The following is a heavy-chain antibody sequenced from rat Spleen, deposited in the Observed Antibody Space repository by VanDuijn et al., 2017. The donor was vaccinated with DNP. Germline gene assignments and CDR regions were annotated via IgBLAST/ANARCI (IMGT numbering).Heavy chain of an antibody. CDR3: TRGGMTNWFAY. CDR2: IRYVGGST. V-gene: IGHV5-20*01. D-gene: IGHD1-7*01. CDR1: GFTFSDYY. Sequence: EVKLVESGGGLVQPGRSLKLSCAASGFTFSDYYMAWVRQAPTQGLEWVASIRYVGGSTYYRDSVKARFTISRDNAKSSLYLQMDSLSSEDTATYYCTRGGMTNWFAYWGQGTLVTVSS. J-gene: IGHJ3*01.